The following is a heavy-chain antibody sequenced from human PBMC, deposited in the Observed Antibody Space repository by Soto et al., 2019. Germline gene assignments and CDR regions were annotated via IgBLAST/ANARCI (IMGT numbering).Heavy chain of an antibody. D-gene: IGHD5-18*01. CDR2: IYYSGST. J-gene: IGHJ2*01. CDR3: AREVDTAMATNWSFDL. CDR1: GGSVSSGSYY. V-gene: IGHV4-61*01. Sequence: PSETLSLTCTVSGGSVSSGSYYWSWIRQPPGKGLEWIGYIYYSGSTNYNPSLKSRVTISVDTSKNQFSLKLSSVTAADTAVYYCAREVDTAMATNWSFDLWGRGTLVTVSS.